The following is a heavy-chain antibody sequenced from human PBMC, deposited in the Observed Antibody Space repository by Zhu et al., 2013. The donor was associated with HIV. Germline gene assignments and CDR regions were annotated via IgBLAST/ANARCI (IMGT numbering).Heavy chain of an antibody. V-gene: IGHV1-24*01. Sequence: QVQLVQSGAEVRKPGASVRLSCKVSGYTLTELSMHWVRQAPGRGLEWVGGFDIEQGETIYAQKFQDRVTLTEDTSTSTVYMELSSLTSEDTAVYYCASITVTSYGWGQGTLVTVSS. CDR3: ASITVTSYG. D-gene: IGHD4-17*01. CDR2: FDIEQGET. CDR1: GYTLTELS. J-gene: IGHJ4*02.